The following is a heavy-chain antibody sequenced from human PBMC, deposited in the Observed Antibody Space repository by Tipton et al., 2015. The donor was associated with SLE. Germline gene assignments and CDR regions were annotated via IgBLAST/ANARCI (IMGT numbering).Heavy chain of an antibody. CDR1: GGSFSGYY. Sequence: TLSLTCAVYGGSFSGYYWSWIRQPPGKGLEWIGEINHSGSTNYNPSLKSRVTISVDTSKNQFSLELSSVTAADTAVHYCARGARAYSSSWFGFDYWGQGTLVTVSS. V-gene: IGHV4-34*01. CDR3: ARGARAYSSSWFGFDY. CDR2: INHSGST. J-gene: IGHJ4*02. D-gene: IGHD6-13*01.